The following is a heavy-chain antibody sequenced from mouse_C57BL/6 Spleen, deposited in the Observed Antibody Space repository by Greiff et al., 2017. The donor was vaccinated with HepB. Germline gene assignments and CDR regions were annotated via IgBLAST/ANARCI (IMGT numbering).Heavy chain of an antibody. Sequence: EVHLVESGGGLVKPGGSLKLSCAASGFTFSSYAMSWVRQTPEKRLEWVATISDGGSYTYYPDNVKGRFTISRDNAKNNLYLQMSHLKSEDTAMYYCAREGWDEGNYFDYWGQGTTLTVSS. CDR2: ISDGGSYT. J-gene: IGHJ2*01. D-gene: IGHD4-1*01. CDR3: AREGWDEGNYFDY. CDR1: GFTFSSYA. V-gene: IGHV5-4*01.